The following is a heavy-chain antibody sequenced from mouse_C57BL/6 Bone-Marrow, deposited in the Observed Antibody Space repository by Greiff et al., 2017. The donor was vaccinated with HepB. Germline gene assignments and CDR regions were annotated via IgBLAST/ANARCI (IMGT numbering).Heavy chain of an antibody. V-gene: IGHV5-15*01. CDR2: ISNLAYSI. CDR1: GFTFSDYG. CDR3: ARLLRYPYWYFDV. J-gene: IGHJ1*03. Sequence: DVMLVESGGGLVQPGGSLKLSCAASGFTFSDYGMAWVRQAPRKGPEWVAFISNLAYSIYYADTVTGRFTISRENAKNTLYLEMSSLRSEDTAMYYCARLLRYPYWYFDVWGTGTTVTVSS. D-gene: IGHD1-1*01.